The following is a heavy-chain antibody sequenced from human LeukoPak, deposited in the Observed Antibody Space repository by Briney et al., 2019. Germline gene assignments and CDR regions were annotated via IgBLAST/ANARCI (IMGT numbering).Heavy chain of an antibody. J-gene: IGHJ4*02. Sequence: GGSLRLSCAASGFTFSSCGMHWVRQAPGKGLEGVAFIRYDGSNKYYADSVKGRFTISRDNSKNTLYLQMNSLRAEDTAVYYCAKEDGTHSSGLVRDWGQGTLVTVSS. D-gene: IGHD6-19*01. CDR1: GFTFSSCG. CDR2: IRYDGSNK. V-gene: IGHV3-30*02. CDR3: AKEDGTHSSGLVRD.